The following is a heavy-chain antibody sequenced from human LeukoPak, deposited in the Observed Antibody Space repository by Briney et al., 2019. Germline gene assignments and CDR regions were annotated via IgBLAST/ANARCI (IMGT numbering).Heavy chain of an antibody. D-gene: IGHD3-22*01. CDR3: AREGDSSGYSPFDY. J-gene: IGHJ4*02. CDR2: INPNSGGT. CDR1: GYTFTGYY. V-gene: IGHV1-2*06. Sequence: ASVKVSCKASGYTFTGYYMHWVRQAPGQGLEWMGRINPNSGGTNYAQKFQGRVTMTRDTSISTAYMELSRLRSDDTAVYYCAREGDSSGYSPFDYWGQGTLVTVSS.